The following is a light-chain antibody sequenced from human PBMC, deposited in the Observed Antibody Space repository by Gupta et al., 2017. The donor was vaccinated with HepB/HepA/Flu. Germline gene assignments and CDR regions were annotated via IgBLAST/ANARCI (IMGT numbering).Light chain of an antibody. CDR3: KSRDISGPHVV. CDR2: DED. J-gene: IGLJ2*01. CDR1: SLRSYS. V-gene: IGLV3-19*01. Sequence: SSQLTQDPAVSVALGQTVRITCQGDSLRSYSASWYQQKPGPAPVLVIYDEDKRPSGIPDRFSGSSSGNSASLTITGAQAEDEADYYCKSRDISGPHVVFGGGTKLTVL.